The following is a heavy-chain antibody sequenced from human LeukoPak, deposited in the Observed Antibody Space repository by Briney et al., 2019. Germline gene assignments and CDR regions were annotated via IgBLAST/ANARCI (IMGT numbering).Heavy chain of an antibody. Sequence: SETLSLTCTVSGGSISSYYWSWLRQPPGKGLEWIGYIYYSWSTNYNPSLKSRVTISVDTSKNQFSLKLSSVTAADTAVYYCARAAGRKSSSGYFDYWGQGTLVTVSS. CDR2: IYYSWST. J-gene: IGHJ4*02. V-gene: IGHV4-59*01. D-gene: IGHD6-19*01. CDR1: GGSISSYY. CDR3: ARAAGRKSSSGYFDY.